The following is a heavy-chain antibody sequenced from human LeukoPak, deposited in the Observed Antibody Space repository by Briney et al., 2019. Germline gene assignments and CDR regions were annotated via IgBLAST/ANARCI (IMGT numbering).Heavy chain of an antibody. CDR1: GGSISSHY. CDR2: IYYSGST. D-gene: IGHD1-26*01. V-gene: IGHV4-59*11. Sequence: SETLSLTCTVSGGSISSHYWSWIRQPPGKGLEWIGYIYYSGSTNYNPSLKSRVTISVDTSKNQFSLKLSSVTAADTAVYYCASLSGRARSWWFDPWGQGTLVTDSS. J-gene: IGHJ5*02. CDR3: ASLSGRARSWWFDP.